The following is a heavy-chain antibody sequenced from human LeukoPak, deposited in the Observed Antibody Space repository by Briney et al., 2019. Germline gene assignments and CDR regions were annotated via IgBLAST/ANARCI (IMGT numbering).Heavy chain of an antibody. Sequence: TGGSLRLSCAASGFTVSSNYMSWVRQAPGKGLEWVSVIYSGGSTYYADSVKGRFTISRDNAKNSLYLQMNSLRAEDTAVYYCARDGNGYYFDYWGQGTLVTVSS. J-gene: IGHJ4*02. CDR1: GFTVSSNY. CDR2: IYSGGST. CDR3: ARDGNGYYFDY. V-gene: IGHV3-66*01.